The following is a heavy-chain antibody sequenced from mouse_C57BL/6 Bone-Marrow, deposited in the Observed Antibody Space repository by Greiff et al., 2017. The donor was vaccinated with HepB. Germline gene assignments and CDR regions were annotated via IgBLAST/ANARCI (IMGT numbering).Heavy chain of an antibody. D-gene: IGHD2-3*01. CDR2: IDPSDSYT. V-gene: IGHV1-69*01. CDR1: GYTFTSYW. CDR3: ARRKGFYPWVAY. J-gene: IGHJ3*01. Sequence: QVQLQQPGAELVMPGASVKLSCKASGYTFTSYWMHWVKQRPGQGLEWIGEIDPSDSYTNYNQKFKGKTTLTVDKSSSTAYMQLSSLTSEDSAVYYCARRKGFYPWVAYWGQGTLVTVSA.